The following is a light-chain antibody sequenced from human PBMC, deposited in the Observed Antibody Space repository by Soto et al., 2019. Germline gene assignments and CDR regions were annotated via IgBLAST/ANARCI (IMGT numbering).Light chain of an antibody. J-gene: IGKJ1*01. CDR2: KAS. V-gene: IGKV1-5*03. CDR3: QQYNSYWWT. CDR1: QSISSW. Sequence: DIQMTQSPSTLSASVGDRVTITCRASQSISSWLAWYQQKPGKAPKLLIYKASSLESGVPSRFSSSGSGTEFTLTISSLQPDDVATYYCQQYNSYWWTFGQGTKVEIK.